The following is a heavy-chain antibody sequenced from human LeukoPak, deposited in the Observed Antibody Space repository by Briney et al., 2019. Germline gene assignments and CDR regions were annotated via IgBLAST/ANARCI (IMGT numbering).Heavy chain of an antibody. Sequence: MTSETLSLTCTVSGGSISGYYWSWIRQPPGKGLEWIGYIYYIGSTNYNPSLKSRVTMSVDTSKNQFSLKLSSVTAADTAVYYCARQGDLNSGSYILQHWGQGTLVTVSS. J-gene: IGHJ1*01. CDR3: ARQGDLNSGSYILQH. CDR2: IYYIGST. D-gene: IGHD1-26*01. V-gene: IGHV4-59*08. CDR1: GGSISGYY.